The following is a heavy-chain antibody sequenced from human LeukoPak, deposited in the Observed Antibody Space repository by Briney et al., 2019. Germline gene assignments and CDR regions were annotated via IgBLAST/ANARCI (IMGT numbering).Heavy chain of an antibody. CDR3: ARGRGGYYDY. D-gene: IGHD3-10*01. J-gene: IGHJ4*02. CDR1: GFTFSSYS. Sequence: GGSLRLSCAASGFTFSSYSMNWVRQAPGKGLEWVSSISSSSSYIYYADSVKGRFTISRDNSKNTLYLQMGSLRAEDMAVYYCARGRGGYYDYWGQGTLVTVSS. CDR2: ISSSSSYI. V-gene: IGHV3-21*01.